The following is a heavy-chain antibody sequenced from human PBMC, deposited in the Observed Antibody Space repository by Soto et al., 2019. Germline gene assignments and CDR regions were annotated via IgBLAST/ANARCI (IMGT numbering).Heavy chain of an antibody. CDR3: VLRSMAVVPEY. CDR2: LYYGRSA. CDR1: GDSISSYY. Sequence: QVQLQESGPGLVKPSETLSLTCAVSGDSISSYYCMWIRQPPGKGLESIGYLYYGRSANYNPSLHCRFTLSTDTSTNQCFLTLWSMTASDTAVYYCVLRSMAVVPEYWGQGTLVTVFS. J-gene: IGHJ4*02. D-gene: IGHD3-22*01. V-gene: IGHV4-59*01.